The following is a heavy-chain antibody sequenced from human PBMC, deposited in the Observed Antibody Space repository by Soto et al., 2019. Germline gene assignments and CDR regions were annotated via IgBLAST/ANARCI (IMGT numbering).Heavy chain of an antibody. V-gene: IGHV3-30-3*01. Sequence: QVQLVESGGGVVQPGRSLRLSCVVSGFTFSSYAMHWVRQAPGKGLEWVAVISYDGSNKYYADSVKGRFTISRDNSKNTLYLQMNSLRAEDTAVYHCARDGGSYWGPGTLVIVSS. D-gene: IGHD3-16*01. CDR3: ARDGGSY. J-gene: IGHJ4*02. CDR2: ISYDGSNK. CDR1: GFTFSSYA.